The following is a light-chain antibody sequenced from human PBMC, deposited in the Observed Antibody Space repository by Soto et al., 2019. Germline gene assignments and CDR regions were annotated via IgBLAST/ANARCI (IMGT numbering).Light chain of an antibody. CDR2: DVS. CDR3: SSYTSSSTWV. Sequence: QSALTQPASVSGSPGQSITISCTGTSSDVGGYNYVSWYQQHPGKALKLMIYDVSNWPSGVSNRFSGSKSGNTASLTISGLQAEDEADYYCSSYTSSSTWVFGGGTKVTVL. CDR1: SSDVGGYNY. J-gene: IGLJ3*02. V-gene: IGLV2-14*01.